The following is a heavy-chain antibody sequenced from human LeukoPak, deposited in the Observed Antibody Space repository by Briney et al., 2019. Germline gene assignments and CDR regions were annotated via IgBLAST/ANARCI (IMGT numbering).Heavy chain of an antibody. J-gene: IGHJ5*02. V-gene: IGHV1-69*02. Sequence: ASVKASCKASGGTFSSYTISWVRQAPGQGLEWMGRIIPILGIANYAQKFQGRVTITADKSTSTAYMELSSLRSEDTAVYYCARVMAPYYYDSSGYWFDPWGQGTLVTVSS. CDR2: IIPILGIA. D-gene: IGHD3-22*01. CDR3: ARVMAPYYYDSSGYWFDP. CDR1: GGTFSSYT.